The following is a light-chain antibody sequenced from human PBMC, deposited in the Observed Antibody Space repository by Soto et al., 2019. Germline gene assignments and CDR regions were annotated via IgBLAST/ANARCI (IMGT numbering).Light chain of an antibody. V-gene: IGLV2-23*03. CDR1: SSDVGSYNL. CDR3: CSYAGSSTFGAHG. CDR2: EGS. J-gene: IGLJ1*01. Sequence: QSALTQPASVSGSPGQSITISCTGTSSDVGSYNLVSWYQQHPGKAPKLMIYEGSKRPSGVSNRFSGSKSGNTASLTISGLQAEDEADYYCCSYAGSSTFGAHGFGTGTKLTVL.